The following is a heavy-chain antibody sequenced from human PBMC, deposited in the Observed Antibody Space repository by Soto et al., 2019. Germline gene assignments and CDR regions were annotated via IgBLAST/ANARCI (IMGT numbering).Heavy chain of an antibody. CDR1: GDSFSGYY. V-gene: IGHV4-59*07. CDR3: ARGTLTSYFDY. Sequence: QVQLQESGPGLLKPSDTLSLTCTVSGDSFSGYYWSWIRQPPGKGLEWIGYFYYSGSTNYNPSLQSRVTVSVDTSKNQFSLKLSSVTAADTAVYYCARGTLTSYFDYWGQGTLVTVSS. J-gene: IGHJ4*02. CDR2: FYYSGST.